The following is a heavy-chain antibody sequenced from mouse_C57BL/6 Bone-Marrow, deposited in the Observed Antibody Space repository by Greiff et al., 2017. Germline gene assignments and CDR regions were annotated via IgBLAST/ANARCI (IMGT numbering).Heavy chain of an antibody. CDR1: GYTFTSYW. D-gene: IGHD1-1*01. CDR2: IDPSDSYT. Sequence: QVQLQQPGAELVRPGPSVKLSCKASGYTFTSYWMHWVKQRPGQGLEWIGVIDPSDSYTNYNQKFKGKATLTVDTSSSTAYMQLSSLTSEDSAVYYCARCYYGPFAYWGQGTLVTVSA. CDR3: ARCYYGPFAY. V-gene: IGHV1-59*01. J-gene: IGHJ3*01.